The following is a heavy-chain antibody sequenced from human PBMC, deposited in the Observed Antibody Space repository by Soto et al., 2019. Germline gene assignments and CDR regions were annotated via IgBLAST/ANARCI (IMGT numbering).Heavy chain of an antibody. CDR2: IYHSGST. CDR1: GYSISSGYY. V-gene: IGHV4-38-2*01. D-gene: IGHD6-6*01. Sequence: PSETLSLTCAVSGYSISSGYYWGWIRQPPGKGLEWIGSIYHSGSTYYNPSLKSRVTISVDTSKNQFSLRLTSVTAADTAVYYCARVDSSSGFDYWGQGTLVTV. J-gene: IGHJ4*02. CDR3: ARVDSSSGFDY.